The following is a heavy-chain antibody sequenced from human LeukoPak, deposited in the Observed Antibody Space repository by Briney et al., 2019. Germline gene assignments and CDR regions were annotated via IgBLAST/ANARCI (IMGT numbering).Heavy chain of an antibody. CDR2: ISSSSSYI. Sequence: GGSLRLSCAASGFTFSSYSMNWVRQAPGKGLEWVSSISSSSSYIYYADSVKGRFTISRDNAKNSLYLQMNSLRAEDTAVYYCAREYCSSTSCYTRGFDYWGQGTLVTVSS. CDR3: AREYCSSTSCYTRGFDY. J-gene: IGHJ4*02. CDR1: GFTFSSYS. D-gene: IGHD2-2*02. V-gene: IGHV3-21*01.